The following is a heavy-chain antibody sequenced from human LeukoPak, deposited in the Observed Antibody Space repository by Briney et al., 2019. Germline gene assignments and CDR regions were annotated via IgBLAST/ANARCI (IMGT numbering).Heavy chain of an antibody. Sequence: GGSLRLSCAASGFTFSSYAMSWVRQAPGKGLEWASAISGSGGSTYYADSVKGRFTISRDNSKNTLYLQLNSLRAEDTAVYYCARDRIGSIVGATAEFDYWGQGTLVTVSS. J-gene: IGHJ4*02. CDR2: ISGSGGST. CDR3: ARDRIGSIVGATAEFDY. D-gene: IGHD1-26*01. CDR1: GFTFSSYA. V-gene: IGHV3-23*01.